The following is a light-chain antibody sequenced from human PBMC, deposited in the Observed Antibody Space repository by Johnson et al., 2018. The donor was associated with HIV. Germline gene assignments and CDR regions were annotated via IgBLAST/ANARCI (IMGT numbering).Light chain of an antibody. Sequence: QSVLTQPPSVSAAPGQKVTISCSGSSSNIGNNYVSWYQQLPGTAPKLVIYDNNKRPSGIPDRFSGSKSGTSATLGITGLRTGDEADYYCGTWDSSLSAGVFGTGTKVTVL. V-gene: IGLV1-51*01. CDR1: SSNIGNNY. CDR2: DNN. CDR3: GTWDSSLSAGV. J-gene: IGLJ1*01.